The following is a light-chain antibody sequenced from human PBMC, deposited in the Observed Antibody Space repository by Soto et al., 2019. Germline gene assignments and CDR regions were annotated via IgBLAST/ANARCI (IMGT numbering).Light chain of an antibody. J-gene: IGLJ1*01. CDR3: NSYTSSTAYV. Sequence: QSVLTQPASVSGSPGQSITISCTGTSSDVGGYNYVSWYQLHPGKAPKLIIYEVSNRPSRVSNRFSGSKSGNTASLTISGLQAEDEADYYCNSYTSSTAYVFGTGTKVTVL. CDR1: SSDVGGYNY. CDR2: EVS. V-gene: IGLV2-14*01.